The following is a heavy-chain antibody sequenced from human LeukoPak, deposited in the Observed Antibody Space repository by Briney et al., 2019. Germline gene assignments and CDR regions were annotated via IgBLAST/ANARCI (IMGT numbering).Heavy chain of an antibody. D-gene: IGHD2-2*02. CDR3: ARHVRGYCSSTSCYTGDYCYYYYMDV. J-gene: IGHJ6*03. CDR2: IYPGDSDT. CDR1: GYSFTSDW. V-gene: IGHV5-51*01. Sequence: GESLKISCKGSGYSFTSDWIGWVRQMPGKGLEWMGIIYPGDSDTRYSLSFQGQVTISADKSISTAYLQWSSLKASDTAMYYCARHVRGYCSSTSCYTGDYCYYYYMDVWGKGTTVTVSS.